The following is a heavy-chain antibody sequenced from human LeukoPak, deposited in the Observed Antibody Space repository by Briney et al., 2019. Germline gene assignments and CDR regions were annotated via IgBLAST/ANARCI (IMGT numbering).Heavy chain of an antibody. Sequence: PGGSLRLSCAASGFSFSSHAMSWVRQAPGKGLEWVSAISNSGDSTYYADSVKGRFTISRDNSKNTLYLQMDSLRADDTAVYYCARDSPDYWGQGTLVTVSS. V-gene: IGHV3-23*01. CDR2: ISNSGDST. CDR3: ARDSPDY. J-gene: IGHJ4*02. CDR1: GFSFSSHA.